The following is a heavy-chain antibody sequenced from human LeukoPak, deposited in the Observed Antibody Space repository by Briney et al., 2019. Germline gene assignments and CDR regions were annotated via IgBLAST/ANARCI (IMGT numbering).Heavy chain of an antibody. V-gene: IGHV5-51*04. J-gene: IGHJ6*02. CDR3: ARSAPPDNWNDLRYYYPMDV. CDR1: GYQFTDYW. CDR2: IYPGDSDT. D-gene: IGHD1-1*01. Sequence: GESLKISCKGSGYQFTDYWIGWVRQMPGKGLEWMGIIYPGDSDTTYSPSFQGQVTISAEEPINTAYLQWSSLKASDTAIYYFARSAPPDNWNDLRYYYPMDVWGQGATVTVSS.